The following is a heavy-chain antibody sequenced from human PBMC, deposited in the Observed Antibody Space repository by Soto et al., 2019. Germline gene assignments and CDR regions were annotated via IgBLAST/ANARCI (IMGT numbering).Heavy chain of an antibody. J-gene: IGHJ5*02. CDR2: ISGSGGST. D-gene: IGHD3-10*01. CDR1: GFTFSSYA. V-gene: IGHV3-23*01. CDR3: AKGSWTVRPHNCFDP. Sequence: PGGSLRLSCAASGFTFSSYAMSWFRQAPGKGLEWVSAISGSGGSTYYADSVKGRFTISRDNSKNTLYLQMDSLSAEDTAVYYCAKGSWTVRPHNCFDPCGQGTLVTVSS.